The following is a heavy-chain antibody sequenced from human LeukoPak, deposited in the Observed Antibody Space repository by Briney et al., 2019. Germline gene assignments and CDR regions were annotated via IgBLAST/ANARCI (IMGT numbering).Heavy chain of an antibody. CDR3: AQRGRGAAAAFDY. V-gene: IGHV3-23*01. D-gene: IGHD6-13*01. Sequence: GGSLRLSSAASGFTFSSYAMSWVRQAPGKGLEWVSAISGSGGSTYYADSVKGRFTISRDNSKNTLYLQMNSLRAEDTAVYYCAQRGRGAAAAFDYWGQGTLVTVSS. CDR1: GFTFSSYA. CDR2: ISGSGGST. J-gene: IGHJ4*02.